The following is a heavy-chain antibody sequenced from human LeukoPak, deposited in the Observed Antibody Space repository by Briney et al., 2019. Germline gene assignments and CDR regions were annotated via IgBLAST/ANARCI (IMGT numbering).Heavy chain of an antibody. D-gene: IGHD2-2*02. CDR1: GYSFTSYW. CDR2: IYPGDSDT. V-gene: IGHV5-51*01. Sequence: GESLKISRKGSGYSFTSYWIGWVRQMPGKGLEWMGIIYPGDSDTRYSPSFQGQVTISADKSISTAYLQWSSLKASDTAMYYCARRGCSSTSCYSGTNNWFDPWGQGTLVTVSS. J-gene: IGHJ5*02. CDR3: ARRGCSSTSCYSGTNNWFDP.